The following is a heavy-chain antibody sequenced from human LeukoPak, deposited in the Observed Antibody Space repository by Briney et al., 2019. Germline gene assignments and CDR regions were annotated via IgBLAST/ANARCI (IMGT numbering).Heavy chain of an antibody. CDR2: IYSGGST. V-gene: IGHV3-53*01. D-gene: IGHD2-15*01. Sequence: GGSLRLSCAASGFTVSSNYMSWVRQAPGKGLEWVSVIYSGGSTYYADSVKGRFTISRDNSKNTLYLQMNSLRAEDTAVYYCALRGYCSGGSCYIEHDYWGQGTLVTVSS. J-gene: IGHJ4*02. CDR3: ALRGYCSGGSCYIEHDY. CDR1: GFTVSSNY.